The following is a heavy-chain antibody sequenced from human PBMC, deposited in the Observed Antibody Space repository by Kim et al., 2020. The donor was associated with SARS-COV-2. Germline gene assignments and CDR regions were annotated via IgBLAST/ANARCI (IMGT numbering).Heavy chain of an antibody. Sequence: GGSLRLSCAASGFTFSSYGMHWVRQAPGKGLEWVAVIWYDGSNKYYADSVKGRFTISRDNSKNTLYLQMNSLRAEDTAVYYCARGVVGATTHFDYWGQGTLVTVSS. D-gene: IGHD1-26*01. V-gene: IGHV3-33*01. CDR2: IWYDGSNK. CDR3: ARGVVGATTHFDY. J-gene: IGHJ4*02. CDR1: GFTFSSYG.